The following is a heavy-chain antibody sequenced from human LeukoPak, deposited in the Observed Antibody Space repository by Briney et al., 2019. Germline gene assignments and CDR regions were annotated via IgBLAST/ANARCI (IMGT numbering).Heavy chain of an antibody. CDR3: AREAVRGVPPPRYYYYYMDV. CDR1: GGSISSGSYY. D-gene: IGHD3-10*01. V-gene: IGHV4-61*02. J-gene: IGHJ6*03. Sequence: SQTLSLTCTVSGGSISSGSYYWSWLRQPAGKGLEWIGRIYTSGSTNYNPSLKSRVTISVDTSKNQFSLKLSSVTAADTAVYYCAREAVRGVPPPRYYYYYMDVWGKGTTVTVSS. CDR2: IYTSGST.